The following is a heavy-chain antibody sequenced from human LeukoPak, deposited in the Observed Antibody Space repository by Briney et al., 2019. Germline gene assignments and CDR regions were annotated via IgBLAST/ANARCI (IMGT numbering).Heavy chain of an antibody. D-gene: IGHD2/OR15-2a*01. CDR1: GGSISSYY. J-gene: IGHJ6*02. CDR2: IYTSGST. V-gene: IGHV4-4*07. CDR3: ARAHSIASYYYGVDV. Sequence: PSETLSLTCSVSGGSISSYYWSWIRQPAGKGLEWIGRIYTSGSTNYNPSLKSRVTMSVDTSKNQFSLKLSSVTAADTAVYYCARAHSIASYYYGVDVWGQGTTVTVSS.